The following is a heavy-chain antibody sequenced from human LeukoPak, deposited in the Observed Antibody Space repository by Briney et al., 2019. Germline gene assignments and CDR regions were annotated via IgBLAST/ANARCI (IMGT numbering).Heavy chain of an antibody. CDR2: IWYDGSNK. CDR3: ARGGHDSSAYYYIGWTYFDY. J-gene: IGHJ4*02. V-gene: IGHV3-33*01. CDR1: GFTFSSSG. Sequence: PGGSLRLSCAASGFTFSSSGMHWVRQAPGKGLEWVGVIWYDGSNKYYADSVKGRFTISRDNSKNTLYLQMNSLRAEDTAVYYCARGGHDSSAYYYIGWTYFDYWGQGTLVTVSS. D-gene: IGHD3-22*01.